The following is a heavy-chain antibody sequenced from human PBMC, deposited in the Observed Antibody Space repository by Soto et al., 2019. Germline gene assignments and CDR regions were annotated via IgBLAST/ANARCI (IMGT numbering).Heavy chain of an antibody. CDR3: ARCASGGYHNYYAMDV. Sequence: EVQLVESGGGLVQPGGSLRLSCAASGFTFSTYSLTWVRQAPVKGLEWVSYISGRSSAIYYADSVKGRFTISRDNAKNSLYLQMNSLRDEDTAVYYCARCASGGYHNYYAMDVWGQGTTVTVSS. V-gene: IGHV3-48*02. CDR2: ISGRSSAI. J-gene: IGHJ6*02. CDR1: GFTFSTYS. D-gene: IGHD2-15*01.